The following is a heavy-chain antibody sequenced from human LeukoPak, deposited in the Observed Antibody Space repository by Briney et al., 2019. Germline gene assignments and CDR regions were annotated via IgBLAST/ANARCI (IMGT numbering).Heavy chain of an antibody. CDR3: ARAASVLLWFGESPGAFDI. Sequence: PGGSLRLSCAASGFTVSSNYMSWVRQAPGKGLEWVSIIYSGGSTYYADSVKGRFTISRDNSKNTLYLQMNSLRAEDTAVYYCARAASVLLWFGESPGAFDIWGQGTMVTVSS. D-gene: IGHD3-10*01. CDR1: GFTVSSNY. V-gene: IGHV3-66*01. J-gene: IGHJ3*02. CDR2: IYSGGST.